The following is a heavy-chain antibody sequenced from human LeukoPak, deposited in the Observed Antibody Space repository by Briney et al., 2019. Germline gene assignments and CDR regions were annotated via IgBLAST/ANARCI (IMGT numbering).Heavy chain of an antibody. CDR1: GGSISSSSYY. Sequence: SETLSLTCTVSGGSISSSSYYWGWIRQPPGKGLEWIGSIYYSGSTYYNPSLKSRVTISVYTSKNQFSLKLSSVTAADTAVYYCARLYHPPNWNDVFDAFDIWGQGTMVTVSS. CDR3: ARLYHPPNWNDVFDAFDI. D-gene: IGHD1-1*01. J-gene: IGHJ3*02. V-gene: IGHV4-39*01. CDR2: IYYSGST.